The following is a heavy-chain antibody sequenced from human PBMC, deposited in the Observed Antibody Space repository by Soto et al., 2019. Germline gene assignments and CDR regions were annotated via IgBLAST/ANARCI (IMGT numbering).Heavy chain of an antibody. J-gene: IGHJ6*02. D-gene: IGHD2-8*01. V-gene: IGHV1-18*01. CDR1: GYTFTRYG. CDR3: AKNGQPPYYYYGMDV. CDR2: ISGYNGDT. Sequence: QGQLVQSGAEVKKPGASVKVSCKASGYTFTRYGISWVRQAPGQGLEWMGWISGYNGDTKHAQKFQGRVTMTVDTSXTTAYMELRSLTSDDRAVYYCAKNGQPPYYYYGMDVWGQGTTVTVSS.